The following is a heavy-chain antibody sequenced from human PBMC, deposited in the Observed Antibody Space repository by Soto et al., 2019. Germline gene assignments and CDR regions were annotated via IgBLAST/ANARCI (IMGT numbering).Heavy chain of an antibody. D-gene: IGHD5-18*01. V-gene: IGHV4-59*01. J-gene: IGHJ4*02. CDR2: IYYSGST. Sequence: SETLSLTCTVAGGSISTYYWSWIRQPPGKGLEWIGYIYYSGSTNYNPSLKSRVTISVDTSKNQFSLRLSSVTAADAAVYYCAREGYNFGPFDYWGQGALVTVS. CDR1: GGSISTYY. CDR3: AREGYNFGPFDY.